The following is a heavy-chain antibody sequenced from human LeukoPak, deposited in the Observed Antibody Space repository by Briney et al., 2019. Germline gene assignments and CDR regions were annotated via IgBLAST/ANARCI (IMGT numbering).Heavy chain of an antibody. CDR1: GFTFSTYA. CDR2: ISGSGGSK. V-gene: IGHV3-23*01. D-gene: IGHD3-22*01. Sequence: GGSLRLSCAASGFTFSTYAMSWVRQAPGKGLEWVSAISGSGGSKLYADSVKGRFTIPRENGKNTLYLQMNSLRAEDTAVYYCAKMAYDSSAPIWGQGTMVTVSS. CDR3: AKMAYDSSAPI. J-gene: IGHJ3*02.